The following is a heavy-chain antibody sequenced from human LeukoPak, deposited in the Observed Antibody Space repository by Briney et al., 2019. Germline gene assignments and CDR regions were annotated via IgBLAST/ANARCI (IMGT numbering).Heavy chain of an antibody. CDR1: GGTFSSYA. J-gene: IGHJ4*02. D-gene: IGHD3-22*01. Sequence: VASVKVSCKASGGTFSSYAISWVRQAPGQGLEWMGRIIPILGIANYAQKFQGRVTITADKSTSTAYMELSSLRSEDTAVYYCAREDSRKYRGVFDYWGQGTLVTVSS. V-gene: IGHV1-69*04. CDR3: AREDSRKYRGVFDY. CDR2: IIPILGIA.